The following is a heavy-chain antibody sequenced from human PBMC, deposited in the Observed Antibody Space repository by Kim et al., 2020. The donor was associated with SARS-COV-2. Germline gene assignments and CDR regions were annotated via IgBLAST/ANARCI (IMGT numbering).Heavy chain of an antibody. V-gene: IGHV1-58*01. Sequence: SVKVSCKASGFTFTSSAVQWVRQARGQRLEWIGWIVVGSGNTNYAQKFQERVTITRDMSTSTAYMELSSLRSEDTAVCYCAAMYYYGSGSYYNGPLGDYWGQGTLVTVSS. CDR1: GFTFTSSA. D-gene: IGHD3-10*01. CDR2: IVVGSGNT. CDR3: AAMYYYGSGSYYNGPLGDY. J-gene: IGHJ4*02.